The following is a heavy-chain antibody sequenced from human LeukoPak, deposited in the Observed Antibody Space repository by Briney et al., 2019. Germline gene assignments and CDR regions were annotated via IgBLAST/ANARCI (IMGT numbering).Heavy chain of an antibody. V-gene: IGHV4-30-2*01. Sequence: ASETLSLTCTVSGGSISSADYYWSWIRQPPGKGLEWIGHIYHSGSTYYNPSLKSRVTMSVDRSKNQFSLKLSSVTAADTAVYYCARDTRVYGMDVWGQGTTVTVSS. CDR1: GGSISSADYY. CDR2: IYHSGST. J-gene: IGHJ6*02. CDR3: ARDTRVYGMDV.